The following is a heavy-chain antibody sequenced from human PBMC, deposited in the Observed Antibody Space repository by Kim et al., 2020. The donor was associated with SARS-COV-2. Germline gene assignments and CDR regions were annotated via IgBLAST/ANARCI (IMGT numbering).Heavy chain of an antibody. CDR3: ARESHTAGATSSDFDC. J-gene: IGHJ4*02. Sequence: GGSLRLSCAASGFTFSDYSMNWVRQAPGKGLQWVSSISKSSSHMFYGDSVRGRFTISRDNAKNSLFLQMNTLRAEDTAVYYCARESHTAGATSSDFDCWGQGTLGTVSS. CDR1: GFTFSDYS. V-gene: IGHV3-21*01. D-gene: IGHD5-18*01. CDR2: ISKSSSHM.